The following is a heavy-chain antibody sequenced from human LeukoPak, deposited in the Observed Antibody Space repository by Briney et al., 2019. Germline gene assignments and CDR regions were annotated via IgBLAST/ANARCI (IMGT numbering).Heavy chain of an antibody. CDR3: ARFTDSSGYYEAY. CDR2: IYTSGSA. D-gene: IGHD3-22*01. Sequence: SETLSLTCTVSGGSISSYYWNWIRQPAGKGLEWIGHIYTSGSANYNPALKSRVSMSVDTSKNQFSLKLSSVTAADTAVYYCARFTDSSGYYEAYWGQGTLVTVSS. CDR1: GGSISSYY. J-gene: IGHJ4*02. V-gene: IGHV4-4*07.